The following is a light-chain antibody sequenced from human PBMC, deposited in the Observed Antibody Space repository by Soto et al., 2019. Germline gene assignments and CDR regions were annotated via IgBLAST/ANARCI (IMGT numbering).Light chain of an antibody. CDR3: QNYGSSRT. V-gene: IGKV3-20*01. Sequence: IVLTQSPGTLSLSPGXRATLSCRASQSFSSTYLAWYQQKPGQAPRLLIYGASSRATGIPDRFSGSGSGTDFTLTISRLEPEDFAVYYCQNYGSSRTFGQGTKVDIK. CDR2: GAS. J-gene: IGKJ1*01. CDR1: QSFSSTY.